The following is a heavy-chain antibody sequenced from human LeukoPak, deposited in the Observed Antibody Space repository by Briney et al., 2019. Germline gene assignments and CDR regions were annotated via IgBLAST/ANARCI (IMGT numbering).Heavy chain of an antibody. D-gene: IGHD3-3*01. Sequence: GRSLRLSCAASGFTFSSYAMHWARQAPGKGLEWVAVISYDGSNEYYADSVKGRITISRDNSKNTLYLQMNSLRAEDTAVYYCARGGITIFGVVSTYYYGMDVWGQGTTATVSS. V-gene: IGHV3-30-3*01. CDR3: ARGGITIFGVVSTYYYGMDV. CDR1: GFTFSSYA. CDR2: ISYDGSNE. J-gene: IGHJ6*02.